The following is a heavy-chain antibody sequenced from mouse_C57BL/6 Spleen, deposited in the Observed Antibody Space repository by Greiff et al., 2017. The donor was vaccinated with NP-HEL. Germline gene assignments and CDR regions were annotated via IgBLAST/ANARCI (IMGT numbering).Heavy chain of an antibody. CDR1: GYTFTSYW. CDR2: NHPNSGST. V-gene: IGHV1-64*01. Sequence: VQLQQPGAELVKPGASVKLSCKASGYTFTSYWMHWVKQRPGQGLEWIGMNHPNSGSTNYNEKFKSKATLTVDKSSSTAYMQLSSLTSEDSAVYYCARGDYSKRDFAYWGQGTLVTVSA. CDR3: ARGDYSKRDFAY. D-gene: IGHD2-5*01. J-gene: IGHJ3*01.